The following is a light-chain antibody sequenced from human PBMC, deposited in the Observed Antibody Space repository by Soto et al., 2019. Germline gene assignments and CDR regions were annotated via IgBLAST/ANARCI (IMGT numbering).Light chain of an antibody. CDR2: DAF. J-gene: IGKJ5*01. CDR1: QSLSGW. Sequence: DIQMTQSPSTLSASIGDRVTITCRASQSLSGWLAWYQQTRGKAPKLLISDAFRLESGVPSRFRGSGAGTEFTLTISSLQSEDFEVYDCQQYNNWTITFGQGTRLEIK. CDR3: QQYNNWTIT. V-gene: IGKV1-5*01.